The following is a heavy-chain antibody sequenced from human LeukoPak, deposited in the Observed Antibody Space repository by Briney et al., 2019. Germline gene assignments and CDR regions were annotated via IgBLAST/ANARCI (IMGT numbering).Heavy chain of an antibody. CDR3: AKDGVAVAGTKRDYYYMDV. Sequence: PGGSLRLSCAASGFTFSSYGMHWVRQAPGKGLEWVAFIRYDGSNKYYADSVKGRFTISRDNSKNTLYLQMNSLRAEDTAVYYCAKDGVAVAGTKRDYYYMDVWGKGTTVTVSS. V-gene: IGHV3-30*02. CDR1: GFTFSSYG. J-gene: IGHJ6*03. CDR2: IRYDGSNK. D-gene: IGHD6-19*01.